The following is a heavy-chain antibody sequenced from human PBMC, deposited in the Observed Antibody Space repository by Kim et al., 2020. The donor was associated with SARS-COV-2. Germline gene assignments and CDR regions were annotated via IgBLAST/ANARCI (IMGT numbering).Heavy chain of an antibody. CDR1: GFTFSSYD. V-gene: IGHV3-13*01. CDR2: IGTAGDT. Sequence: GGSLRLSCAASGFTFSSYDMHWVRQATGKGLEWVSAIGTAGDTYYPGSVKGRFTISRENAKNSLYLQMNSLRAGDTAVYYCARFQWLVSGYDYWGQGTLVTVSS. J-gene: IGHJ4*02. CDR3: ARFQWLVSGYDY. D-gene: IGHD6-19*01.